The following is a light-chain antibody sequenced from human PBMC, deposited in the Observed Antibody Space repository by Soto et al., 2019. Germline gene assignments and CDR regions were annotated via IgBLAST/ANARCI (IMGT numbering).Light chain of an antibody. CDR2: DAS. Sequence: DIQMTHSPSSPSASVGDRFTITCRARQTISTYLNWYQQKPGKAPKLLIYDASSLESGDASRFSGSGNGTYFTLTISSLQPEDFATYYCQQSFSTPETFGQGTKVEIK. CDR1: QTISTY. J-gene: IGKJ1*01. CDR3: QQSFSTPET. V-gene: IGKV1-39*01.